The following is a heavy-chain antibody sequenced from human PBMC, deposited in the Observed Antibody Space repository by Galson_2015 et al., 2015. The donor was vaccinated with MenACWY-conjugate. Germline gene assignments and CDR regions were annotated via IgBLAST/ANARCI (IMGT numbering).Heavy chain of an antibody. V-gene: IGHV3-30*04. D-gene: IGHD5-18*01. J-gene: IGHJ3*01. Sequence: SLRLSCAASGLTFNLYALHWVRQAPGKGLQWVSVITFDGNYEDYVAPVKGRFTISRDNSKNTLYLHMNNLRPEDTALYYCARGWGHTAMGYGLKPGAFDFWGQGTMVTVSS. CDR2: ITFDGNYE. CDR3: ARGWGHTAMGYGLKPGAFDF. CDR1: GLTFNLYA.